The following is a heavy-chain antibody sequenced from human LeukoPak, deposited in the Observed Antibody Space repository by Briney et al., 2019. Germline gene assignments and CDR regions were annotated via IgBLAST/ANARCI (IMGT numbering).Heavy chain of an antibody. V-gene: IGHV3-23*01. CDR1: GFSFSSYA. CDR2: ISGSGDNT. J-gene: IGHJ4*02. CDR3: AKRSGYTTGWFFDF. D-gene: IGHD6-19*01. Sequence: GGSLRLSCAASGFSFSSYAMSWVRQAPGKGLEWVASISGSGDNTYYAESVKGRFTISRDNSKNTLFLQMNSLRAEDTAVFYCAKRSGYTTGWFFDFWGQGTLVTVSS.